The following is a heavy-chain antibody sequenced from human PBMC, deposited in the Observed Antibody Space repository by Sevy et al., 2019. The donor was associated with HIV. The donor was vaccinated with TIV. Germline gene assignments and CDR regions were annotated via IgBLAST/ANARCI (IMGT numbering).Heavy chain of an antibody. CDR1: GYTFTGYY. D-gene: IGHD2-15*01. Sequence: ASVKVSCKASGYTFTGYYMHWVRQAPGQGLEWMEWINPNSGGTNYAQKFQGRVTMTRDTSISTAYMELSRLRSDDTAVYYCARYQRLIVLVVAATLNWFDPWGQGTLVTVSS. V-gene: IGHV1-2*02. J-gene: IGHJ5*02. CDR2: INPNSGGT. CDR3: ARYQRLIVLVVAATLNWFDP.